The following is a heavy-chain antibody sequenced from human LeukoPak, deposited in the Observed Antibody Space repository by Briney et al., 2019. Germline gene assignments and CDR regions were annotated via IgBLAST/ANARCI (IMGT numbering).Heavy chain of an antibody. J-gene: IGHJ4*02. CDR2: IYYNGDT. Sequence: PSETLSLTCTVSGGSTSNYYWTWIRQPPGKELEWIGYIYYNGDTTYNRSLKIRVNISVDPSKNQYSLNLRSVTAADSAVYYCARVLYGSGSDWYFDYWGQGTLVTVSS. D-gene: IGHD3-10*01. CDR3: ARVLYGSGSDWYFDY. CDR1: GGSTSNYY. V-gene: IGHV4-59*01.